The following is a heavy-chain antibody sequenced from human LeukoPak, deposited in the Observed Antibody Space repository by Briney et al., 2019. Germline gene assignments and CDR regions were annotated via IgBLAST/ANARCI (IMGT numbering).Heavy chain of an antibody. CDR2: INSDGSWT. D-gene: IGHD2/OR15-2a*01. Sequence: GGSLRLSCAASGNYWMHWVRQAPGKGLVWASHINSDGSWTSYADSVKGRFTISKDNAKNTVYLQMNNLRAEDTAVYYCVSFYETYWGRGTLVTVSS. CDR1: GNYW. CDR3: VSFYETY. V-gene: IGHV3-74*01. J-gene: IGHJ4*02.